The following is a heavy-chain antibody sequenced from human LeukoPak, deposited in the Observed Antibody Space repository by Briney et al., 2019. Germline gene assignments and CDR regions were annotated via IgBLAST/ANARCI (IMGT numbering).Heavy chain of an antibody. J-gene: IGHJ5*02. CDR2: INPNSGGT. CDR3: AAHRPYGSGSYNWFDP. D-gene: IGHD3-10*01. V-gene: IGHV1-18*01. Sequence: ASVKVSCKASGYAFSGYGISWVRQAPGQGLEWMGWINPNSGGTNYAQRLQGRVTMTTDTSTSTAYMELRSLRSDDTAVYYCAAHRPYGSGSYNWFDPWGQGTLVTVSS. CDR1: GYAFSGYG.